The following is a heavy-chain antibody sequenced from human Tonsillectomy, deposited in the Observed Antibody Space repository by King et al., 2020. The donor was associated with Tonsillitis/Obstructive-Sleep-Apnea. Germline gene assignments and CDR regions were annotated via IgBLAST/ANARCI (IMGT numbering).Heavy chain of an antibody. Sequence: VQLVESGAEVKNPGASVKVSCKASGYTFTSYGINWVRQAPGQGLEWRGWISAYSGNTNYAQKLQGRVSMTTDTSTNTAYMDLRSLRYDDTAVYYCASADPISAAGTFDPWGQGTLVTVSS. J-gene: IGHJ5*02. CDR1: GYTFTSYG. D-gene: IGHD6-13*01. CDR2: ISAYSGNT. CDR3: ASADPISAAGTFDP. V-gene: IGHV1-18*01.